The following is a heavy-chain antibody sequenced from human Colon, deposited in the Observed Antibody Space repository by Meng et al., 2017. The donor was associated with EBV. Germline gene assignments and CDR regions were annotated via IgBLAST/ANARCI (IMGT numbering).Heavy chain of an antibody. J-gene: IGHJ5*02. CDR3: ARRDYGNYPLKSP. CDR2: IHHTGYS. Sequence: QVPQQASGPGSVKSSGTLSVTRAVSGDSITSNAWWSWVRQTPGKGLEWIGQIHHTGYSTFNPSLQSRVTMSVDKSKNQFFLTVRSVTASDTAVYYCARRDYGNYPLKSPWGQGVLVTVSS. V-gene: IGHV4-4*02. D-gene: IGHD4-17*01. CDR1: GDSITSNAW.